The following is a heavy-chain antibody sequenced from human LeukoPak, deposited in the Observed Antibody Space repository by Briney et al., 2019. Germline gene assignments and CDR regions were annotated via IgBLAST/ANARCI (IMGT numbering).Heavy chain of an antibody. CDR2: ISAYNGNT. J-gene: IGHJ4*02. CDR3: AREGETSSSGSYFDY. D-gene: IGHD1-26*01. CDR1: GYTFTSYG. Sequence: ASVKVSCKASGYTFTSYGISWVRQAPGQGLEWMGWISAYNGNTNYAQKPQGRVTMTTDTSTSTAYMELRSLRSDDTAVYYCAREGETSSSGSYFDYWGQGTLVTVSS. V-gene: IGHV1-18*01.